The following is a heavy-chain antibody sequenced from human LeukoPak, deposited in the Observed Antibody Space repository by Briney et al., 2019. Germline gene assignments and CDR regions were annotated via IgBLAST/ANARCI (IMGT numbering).Heavy chain of an antibody. Sequence: GASVKVSCKASGYTFTGYYMHWVRPAPGQGLEWMGWINPNSGGTNYAQKFQGWVTMTRDTSISTAYMELSRLRSDDTAVYYCARDSSSAPYYFDYWGQGTLVTVSS. CDR3: ARDSSSAPYYFDY. D-gene: IGHD6-6*01. J-gene: IGHJ4*02. CDR2: INPNSGGT. CDR1: GYTFTGYY. V-gene: IGHV1-2*04.